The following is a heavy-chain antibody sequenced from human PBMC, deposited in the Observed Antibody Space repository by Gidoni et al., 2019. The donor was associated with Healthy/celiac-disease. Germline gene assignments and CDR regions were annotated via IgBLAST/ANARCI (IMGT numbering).Heavy chain of an antibody. CDR1: GGSISSSSYY. J-gene: IGHJ3*02. CDR2: IYYSGST. D-gene: IGHD6-19*01. CDR3: ARRGAGRGAFDI. V-gene: IGHV4-39*01. Sequence: QLQLQESGPGLVKPSETLSLTCTVSGGSISSSSYYWGWIRQPPGKGLEWIGSIYYSGSTYYNPSLKSRVTISVDTSKNQFSLKLSSVTAADTAVYYCARRGAGRGAFDIWGQGTMVTVSS.